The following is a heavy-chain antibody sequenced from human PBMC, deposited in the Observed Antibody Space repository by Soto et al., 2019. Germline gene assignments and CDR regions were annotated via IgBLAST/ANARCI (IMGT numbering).Heavy chain of an antibody. D-gene: IGHD2-2*01. V-gene: IGHV4-31*03. CDR3: ARAGGYCSSTSCYENWFDP. CDR2: IYYSGST. J-gene: IGHJ5*02. Sequence: PSETLSLTCTVSGGSISSGGYYWSWIRQHPGKGLEWIGYIYYSGSTYYNPSLKSRVTISVDTSKNQFSLKLSSVTAADTAVYYCARAGGYCSSTSCYENWFDPWGQGTLVTVSS. CDR1: GGSISSGGYY.